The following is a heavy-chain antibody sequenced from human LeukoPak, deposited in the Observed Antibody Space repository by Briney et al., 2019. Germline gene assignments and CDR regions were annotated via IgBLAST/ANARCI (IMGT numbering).Heavy chain of an antibody. CDR2: IYPGDPDT. J-gene: IGHJ5*02. CDR1: GYSFTSYW. CDR3: ARHSRRYCSGGSCYLGYDSSGYRWFDP. D-gene: IGHD2-15*01. V-gene: IGHV5-51*01. Sequence: GESLKISCKGSGYSFTSYWIGWVRQMPGKGLEWMGIIYPGDPDTRYSPSFQGQVTISADKSISTAYLQWSSLKASDTAMYYCARHSRRYCSGGSCYLGYDSSGYRWFDPWGQGTLVTVSS.